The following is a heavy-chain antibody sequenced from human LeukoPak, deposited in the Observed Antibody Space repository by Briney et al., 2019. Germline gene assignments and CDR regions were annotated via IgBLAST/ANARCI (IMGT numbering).Heavy chain of an antibody. CDR2: IYFSGTT. V-gene: IGHV4-4*07. J-gene: IGHJ4*02. CDR3: ARGHSYSSGWYPRWGRRVTKLDY. D-gene: IGHD6-19*01. Sequence: SETLSLTCTISGGSFGTYYWSWIRQPAGKGLEWIGRIYFSGTTNYNPSLKSRVTMSVDTSKNQFSLNLTSVTAADTAVYYCARGHSYSSGWYPRWGRRVTKLDYWGQGTLVTVSS. CDR1: GGSFGTYY.